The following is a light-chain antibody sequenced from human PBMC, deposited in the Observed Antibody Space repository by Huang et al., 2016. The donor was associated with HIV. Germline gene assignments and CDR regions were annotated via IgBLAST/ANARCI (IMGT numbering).Light chain of an antibody. J-gene: IGKJ3*01. CDR3: QQYGTSRIFT. V-gene: IGKV3-20*01. CDR2: GAS. Sequence: EIVLTQSPGTLALSPGERATLSCRASQRVSSRYLAWYQQKPGQAPRLLIYGASYRATGIPDRFSGSGSGTDVTLTISRLEPEDLAVYYCQQYGTSRIFTFGPGTRVDIK. CDR1: QRVSSRY.